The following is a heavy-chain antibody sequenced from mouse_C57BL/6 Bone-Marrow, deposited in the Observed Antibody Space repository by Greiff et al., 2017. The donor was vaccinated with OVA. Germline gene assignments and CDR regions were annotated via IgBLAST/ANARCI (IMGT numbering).Heavy chain of an antibody. CDR2: IDPEDGET. CDR1: GFNIKDYY. Sequence: VQLQQSGAELVKPGASVKLSCTASGFNIKDYYMHWVKQRTEQGLEWIGRIDPEDGETKYAPKFKGKATLTADTSSSTAYLQLSSLTYEDTAVYYCARGGSSYWYFDVWGTGTTVTVSS. J-gene: IGHJ1*03. D-gene: IGHD1-1*01. V-gene: IGHV14-2*01. CDR3: ARGGSSYWYFDV.